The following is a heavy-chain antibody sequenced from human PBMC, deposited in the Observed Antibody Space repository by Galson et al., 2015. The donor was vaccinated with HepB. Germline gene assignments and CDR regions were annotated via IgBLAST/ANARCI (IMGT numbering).Heavy chain of an antibody. CDR1: GYTFTSYY. CDR3: ASTIFGVVIKVSPYGMDV. CDR2: INPSGGST. V-gene: IGHV1-46*01. D-gene: IGHD3-3*01. Sequence: SVKVSCKASGYTFTSYYMHWVRQAPGQGLEWMGIINPSGGSTSYAQKFQGRVTMTRDTSTSTVYMELSSLRSEDTAVYYCASTIFGVVIKVSPYGMDVWGQGTTVTVSS. J-gene: IGHJ6*02.